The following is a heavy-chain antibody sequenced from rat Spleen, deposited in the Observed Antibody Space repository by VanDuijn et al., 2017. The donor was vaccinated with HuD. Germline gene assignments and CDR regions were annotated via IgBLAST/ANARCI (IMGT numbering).Heavy chain of an antibody. Sequence: EVQLVESDGGLVQPGRSLKLSCAASGFTFSDYYMAWVRQAPTKGLEWVATISYDGSSPYYRDSVKGRFTISRDNAKSTLYLQMNSLRSEDTATYYCARPDSAIYVMDAWGQGASVTVSS. D-gene: IGHD4-3*01. CDR3: ARPDSAIYVMDA. J-gene: IGHJ4*01. CDR1: GFTFSDYY. V-gene: IGHV5-29*01. CDR2: ISYDGSSP.